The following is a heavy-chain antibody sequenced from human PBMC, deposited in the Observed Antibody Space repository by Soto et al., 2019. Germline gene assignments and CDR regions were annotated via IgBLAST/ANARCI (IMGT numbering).Heavy chain of an antibody. D-gene: IGHD3-10*01. Sequence: GGSLRLSCSASGFPFSAYSMNWFRQAPGKGLEWISYISSSSSTIYYADSVKGRFTVSRDNAKNSLYLQMNSLRAEDTAVYYWARPYYNDLHWFDPWGQGTLVTVSS. CDR2: ISSSSSTI. CDR3: ARPYYNDLHWFDP. CDR1: GFPFSAYS. J-gene: IGHJ5*02. V-gene: IGHV3-48*01.